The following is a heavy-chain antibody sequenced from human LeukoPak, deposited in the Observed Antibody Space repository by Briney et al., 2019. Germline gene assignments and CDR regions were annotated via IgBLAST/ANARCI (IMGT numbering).Heavy chain of an antibody. V-gene: IGHV3-53*01. J-gene: IGHJ4*02. CDR3: ATRQGSGYYYLFDY. CDR1: GFTVSSNY. CDR2: IYSGGST. D-gene: IGHD3-22*01. Sequence: QPGGSLRLSCAASGFTVSSNYMSWVRQAPGKGLEWVSVIYSGGSTYYADSVKGRFTISRDNSKNTLYLQMNSLRAEDTAVYYCATRQGSGYYYLFDYWGQGTLVTVSS.